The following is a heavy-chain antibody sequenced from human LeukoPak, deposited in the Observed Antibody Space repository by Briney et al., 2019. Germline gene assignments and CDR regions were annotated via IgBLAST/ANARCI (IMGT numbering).Heavy chain of an antibody. D-gene: IGHD3-22*01. Sequence: PSETLSLTCTVSGGSISSRSYYWGWIRQPPGKGWDWIGSVYYSGSTYYNPSLKSRVTISVDTSKNQFSLKLSSVTAADTAVYYCARSGSSSGYLFDYWGQGTLVTVSS. CDR1: GGSISSRSYY. J-gene: IGHJ4*02. V-gene: IGHV4-39*01. CDR2: VYYSGST. CDR3: ARSGSSSGYLFDY.